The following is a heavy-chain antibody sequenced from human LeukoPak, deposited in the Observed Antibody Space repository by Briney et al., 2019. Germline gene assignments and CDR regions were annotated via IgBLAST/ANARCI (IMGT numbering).Heavy chain of an antibody. CDR1: GFAFSKLA. D-gene: IGHD6-19*01. CDR3: AKEEVGAVAGRFDH. CDR2: IGGTGATT. Sequence: PGGSLRLSCAASGFAFSKLAMGWVRQAPGKGLEWVSGIGGTGATTYYADSVKGRFTISRDNSKNTLYLQMNSLRAEDTAVYYCAKEEVGAVAGRFDHWGQGTLVTVSS. J-gene: IGHJ4*02. V-gene: IGHV3-23*01.